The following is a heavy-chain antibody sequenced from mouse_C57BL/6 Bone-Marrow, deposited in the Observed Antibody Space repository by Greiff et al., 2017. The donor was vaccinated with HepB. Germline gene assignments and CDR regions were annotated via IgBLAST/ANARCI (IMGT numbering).Heavy chain of an antibody. V-gene: IGHV1-81*01. CDR3: AREGSPHYYGSLYFDY. Sequence: VQLQQSGAELARPGASVKLSCKASGYTFTSYGISWVKQRTGQGLEWIGEIYPRSGNTYYNEKFKGKATLTADKSSSTAYMELRSLTSEDSAVYFCAREGSPHYYGSLYFDYWGQGTTLTVSS. CDR1: GYTFTSYG. CDR2: IYPRSGNT. J-gene: IGHJ2*01. D-gene: IGHD1-1*01.